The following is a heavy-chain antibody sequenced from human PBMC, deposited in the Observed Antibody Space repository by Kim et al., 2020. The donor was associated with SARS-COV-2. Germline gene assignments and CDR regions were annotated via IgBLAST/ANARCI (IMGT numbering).Heavy chain of an antibody. CDR3: ARVSRIAAAVGRGWFDP. D-gene: IGHD6-13*01. Sequence: ASVMVSCKASGYTFTSYAMHWVRQAPGQRLEWMGWINAGNGNTKYSQKFQGRVTITRDTSASTAYMELSSLRSEDTAVYYCARVSRIAAAVGRGWFDPWGQGTLVTVSS. V-gene: IGHV1-3*01. J-gene: IGHJ5*02. CDR1: GYTFTSYA. CDR2: INAGNGNT.